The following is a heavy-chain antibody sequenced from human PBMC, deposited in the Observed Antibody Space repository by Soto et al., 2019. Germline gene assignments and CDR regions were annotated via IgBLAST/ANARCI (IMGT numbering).Heavy chain of an antibody. V-gene: IGHV3-7*01. J-gene: IGHJ4*02. CDR2: IKQDGSEK. D-gene: IGHD2-15*01. Sequence: GGSLRLSCAASGFTFSSYWMSWVRQAPGKGLEWVANIKQDGSEKYYVDSVKGRFTISRDNAKNSLYLQMNSLRAEDTAVYYCARGGDCSGGSCYSIYWGQGTLVTVSS. CDR1: GFTFSSYW. CDR3: ARGGDCSGGSCYSIY.